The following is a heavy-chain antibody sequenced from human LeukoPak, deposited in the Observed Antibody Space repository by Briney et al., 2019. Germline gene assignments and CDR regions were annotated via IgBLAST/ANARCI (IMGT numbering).Heavy chain of an antibody. D-gene: IGHD5-12*01. CDR3: AKGYSGYDWSLVDY. CDR1: GFTFSSYG. V-gene: IGHV3-30*18. Sequence: PGRSLRLSCVASGFTFSSYGMHWVRLAPGKGLEWVAVISYDGSNKYYADSVKGRFTISRDNSKNTLYLQMNSLRAEDTAAYYCAKGYSGYDWSLVDYWGQGTLVTVSS. J-gene: IGHJ4*02. CDR2: ISYDGSNK.